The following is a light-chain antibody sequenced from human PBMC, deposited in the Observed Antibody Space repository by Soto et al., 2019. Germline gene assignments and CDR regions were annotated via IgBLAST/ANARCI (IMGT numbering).Light chain of an antibody. CDR1: QDIREY. J-gene: IGKJ2*01. Sequence: DIQMTQSPSSLSASVGDRVTITCQASQDIREYVNWYQLKPGKAPRLLIYDASHLETGVPSKFSGSRSGTDFTFTITGLQLEDIQTYCYQQYDSLPYTLGQGTKREIK. CDR2: DAS. V-gene: IGKV1-33*01. CDR3: QQYDSLPYT.